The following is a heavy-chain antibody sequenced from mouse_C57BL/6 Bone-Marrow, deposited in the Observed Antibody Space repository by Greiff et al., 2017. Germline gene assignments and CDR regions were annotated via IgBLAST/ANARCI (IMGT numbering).Heavy chain of an antibody. Sequence: VQLQQPGAGLVKPGASLKLSCTASGYTFTSYWMYWVKQRPGQGLEWIGMIHPNSGSTNYTETFKSKATLTVDKSSNTTYLQLSKLKSEDTAVYYCARWLPRQDYFDYWGQGTTLTVSS. D-gene: IGHD2-2*01. CDR2: IHPNSGST. CDR1: GYTFTSYW. V-gene: IGHV1-64*01. CDR3: ARWLPRQDYFDY. J-gene: IGHJ2*01.